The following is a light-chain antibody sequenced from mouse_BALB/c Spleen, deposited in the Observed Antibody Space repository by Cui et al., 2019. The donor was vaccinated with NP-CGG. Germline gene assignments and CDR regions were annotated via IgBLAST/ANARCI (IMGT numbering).Light chain of an antibody. CDR1: TGAVTTSNY. V-gene: IGLV1*01. J-gene: IGLJ1*01. Sequence: QAVVTQESALTTSPGETVTPTCRSSTGAVTTSNYANWVQERPDHLFTGLIGGTNNRAPGVPARFSGSLIGDKAALTITGPQTEDEAIYFCALWYSNHWVFGGGTKLTVL. CDR2: GTN. CDR3: ALWYSNHWV.